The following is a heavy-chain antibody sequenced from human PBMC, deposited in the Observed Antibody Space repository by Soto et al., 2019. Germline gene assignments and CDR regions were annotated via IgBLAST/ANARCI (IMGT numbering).Heavy chain of an antibody. CDR1: GGSIVTSTYY. CDR2: IYYSGTT. Sequence: QLQLRESGPGLVKPSETLSLTCSVHGGSIVTSTYYWGWIRQSPEKGLEWIASIYYSGTTYSSPSLESRVALSVDTSKNQFSLSLSSVTAADTAVYYCATSAANMRSAFDVWGQGTTVTVSS. D-gene: IGHD6-13*01. CDR3: ATSAANMRSAFDV. J-gene: IGHJ3*01. V-gene: IGHV4-39*01.